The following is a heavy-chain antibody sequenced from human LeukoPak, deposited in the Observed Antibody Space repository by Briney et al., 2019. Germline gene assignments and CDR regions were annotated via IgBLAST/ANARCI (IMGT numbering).Heavy chain of an antibody. D-gene: IGHD5-18*01. CDR1: GYSISSGYY. V-gene: IGHV4-38-2*02. J-gene: IGHJ4*02. Sequence: PSESLSLTCAVSGYSISSGYYWGWIRQPPGKGLEWIGSIYHSGSTNYNPSLKSRVTISVDTSKNQFSLKLSSVTAADTAVYYCARDSSYGRGDFDYWGQGTLVTVSS. CDR3: ARDSSYGRGDFDY. CDR2: IYHSGST.